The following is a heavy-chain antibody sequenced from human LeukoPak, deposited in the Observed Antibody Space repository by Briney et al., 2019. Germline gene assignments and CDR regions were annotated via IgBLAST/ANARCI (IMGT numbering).Heavy chain of an antibody. D-gene: IGHD3-10*01. Sequence: SETLSLTCAVSGGSIINYYWGWIRQPPGKGLEWIGSIYDSGSTYYNPSLKSRVTISVDTSKNQFSLKLNSVTAADTAVYYCARHYGPWGQGTLVTVSS. CDR1: GGSIINYY. J-gene: IGHJ5*02. V-gene: IGHV4-39*01. CDR3: ARHYGP. CDR2: IYDSGST.